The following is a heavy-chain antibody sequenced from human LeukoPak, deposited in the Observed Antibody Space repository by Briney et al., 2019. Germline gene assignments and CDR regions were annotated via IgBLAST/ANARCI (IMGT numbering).Heavy chain of an antibody. CDR2: ISSSSTI. CDR1: GFTFSSNS. Sequence: GGSLRLSCEASGFTFSSNSMNWVRQAPGKGLEWVSYISSSSTIYYADSVKGRFTISRDNAKNSLYLQMNSLRDEDTAVYYCARLTSATVTYDYWGQGTLVTVSS. V-gene: IGHV3-48*02. CDR3: ARLTSATVTYDY. D-gene: IGHD4-17*01. J-gene: IGHJ4*02.